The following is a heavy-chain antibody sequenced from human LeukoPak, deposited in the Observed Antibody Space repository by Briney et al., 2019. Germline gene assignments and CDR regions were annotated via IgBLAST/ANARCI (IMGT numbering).Heavy chain of an antibody. CDR1: GFMFSSNW. V-gene: IGHV3-23*01. Sequence: GGSLRLSCAASGFMFSSNWMSWVRQAPGKGLEWVSTFSGSGDSTYYADSVKGRFTISRDNSKNTLYLQMNSLRAEDTAVYYCAKEGFLEWFLFDSWGQGTLVTVSS. CDR3: AKEGFLEWFLFDS. CDR2: FSGSGDST. J-gene: IGHJ4*02. D-gene: IGHD3-3*01.